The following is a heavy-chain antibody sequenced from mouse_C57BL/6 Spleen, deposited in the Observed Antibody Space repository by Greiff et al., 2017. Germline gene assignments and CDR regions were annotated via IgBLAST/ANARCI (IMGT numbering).Heavy chain of an antibody. CDR1: GYTFTGYW. J-gene: IGHJ2*01. D-gene: IGHD6-1*01. CDR3: ARSFNTVIAYSFAY. V-gene: IGHV1-9*01. Sequence: QVQLQQSGAELMKPGASVKLSCKATGYTFTGYWIEWVKQRPGHGLEGIGEILPGSGSTNYNQKFKGKATFTADTSSNTAYMQLSSLTTEDSAIYYCARSFNTVIAYSFAYWGQGTTLTVSS. CDR2: ILPGSGST.